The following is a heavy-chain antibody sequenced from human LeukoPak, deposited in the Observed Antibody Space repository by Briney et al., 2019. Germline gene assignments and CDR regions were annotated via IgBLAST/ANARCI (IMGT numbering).Heavy chain of an antibody. CDR2: IYSGGST. Sequence: GGSLRLSCAASGFTFSSHSMTWVRQAPGKGLEWVSVIYSGGSTYYADSVKARFTISRDNSKNTLYLQMNSLRAEDTAVYYCAKHAVAGKGLDYWGQGNLVTVSS. J-gene: IGHJ4*02. CDR3: AKHAVAGKGLDY. V-gene: IGHV3-66*04. D-gene: IGHD6-19*01. CDR1: GFTFSSHS.